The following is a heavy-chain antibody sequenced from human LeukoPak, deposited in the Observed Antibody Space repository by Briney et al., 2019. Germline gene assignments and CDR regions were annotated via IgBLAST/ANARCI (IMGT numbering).Heavy chain of an antibody. D-gene: IGHD6-19*01. CDR3: ARRYGSGWPTFDY. CDR1: GYSISSGYY. Sequence: SETLSLTCAVSGYSISSGYYWGWIRQPPGKGLEWIGSIYHSGSTYYNPSLKSRVTISVDTSKNQFSLKLSSVTAADTAVYYCARRYGSGWPTFDYSGQGTPVTVSS. V-gene: IGHV4-38-2*01. CDR2: IYHSGST. J-gene: IGHJ4*02.